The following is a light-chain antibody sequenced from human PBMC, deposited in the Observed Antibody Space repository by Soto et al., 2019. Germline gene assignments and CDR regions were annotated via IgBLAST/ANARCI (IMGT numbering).Light chain of an antibody. CDR2: AAT. Sequence: DIHMTQSPSSLSASVGDRVTITCRASRTIGSYLNWHQQKPGTAPKLLIYAATSLQSGVPSRFTGSGSGAHFTLTINSLQPEDFASYYCQQRYDSPFTFGPGTKVDVK. V-gene: IGKV1-39*01. J-gene: IGKJ3*01. CDR3: QQRYDSPFT. CDR1: RTIGSY.